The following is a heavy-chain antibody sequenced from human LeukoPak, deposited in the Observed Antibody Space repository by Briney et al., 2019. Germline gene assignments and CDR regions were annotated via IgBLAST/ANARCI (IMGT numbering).Heavy chain of an antibody. CDR3: ARDRRDFLTGFYDY. J-gene: IGHJ4*02. CDR1: GFTFDDYG. V-gene: IGHV3-30*02. D-gene: IGHD3-9*01. Sequence: PGGSLRLSCAASGFTFDDYGMSWVRQAPGKGLEWVAFIRYDGSYKYYGDSVKGRFTISRDNSKNTLYLQMNSLRAEDTAVYYCARDRRDFLTGFYDYWGLGTLVTVSS. CDR2: IRYDGSYK.